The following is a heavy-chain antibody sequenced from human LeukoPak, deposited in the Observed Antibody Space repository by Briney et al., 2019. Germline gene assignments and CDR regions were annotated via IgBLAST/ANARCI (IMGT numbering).Heavy chain of an antibody. CDR1: GFTFDDYG. CDR2: INWNGGST. D-gene: IGHD5-24*01. CDR3: AKQTTDGYSPFDY. V-gene: IGHV3-20*04. Sequence: GGSLRLSCAASGFTFDDYGMSWVRQAPGKGLEWVSGINWNGGSTGYADSVKGRFTISRDNAKNSLYLQMDGLRAEDTALYYCAKQTTDGYSPFDYWGQGTLVTVSS. J-gene: IGHJ4*02.